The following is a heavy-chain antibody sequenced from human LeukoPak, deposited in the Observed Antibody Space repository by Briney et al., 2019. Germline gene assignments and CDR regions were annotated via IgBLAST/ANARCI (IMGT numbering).Heavy chain of an antibody. V-gene: IGHV3-11*01. J-gene: IGHJ6*03. CDR2: ISSSGSTI. CDR1: GFTFSDYY. D-gene: IGHD3-10*01. Sequence: GGSLRLSCAASGFTFSDYYMSWIRQAPGKGLEWVSYISSSGSTICYADSVKGRFTISRDNAKNSLYLQMNSLRAEDTAVYYCARVPYGNYHYYYMDVWGKGTTVTVSS. CDR3: ARVPYGNYHYYYMDV.